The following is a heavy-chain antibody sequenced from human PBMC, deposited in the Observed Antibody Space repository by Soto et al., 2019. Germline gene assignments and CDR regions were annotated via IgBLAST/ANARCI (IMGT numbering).Heavy chain of an antibody. CDR2: IYPGDSDT. Sequence: GESLKISCNGSEYSFTSYWIGGVRQMPRKGREWMGIIYPGDSDTRYSPSFHGQVTISADKSISTAYLQWSSLKASDTAMYYCAGTAHGHYDFWSGYFLPTHGMDVWGQGTTVTVSS. V-gene: IGHV5-51*01. J-gene: IGHJ6*02. CDR1: EYSFTSYW. D-gene: IGHD3-3*01. CDR3: AGTAHGHYDFWSGYFLPTHGMDV.